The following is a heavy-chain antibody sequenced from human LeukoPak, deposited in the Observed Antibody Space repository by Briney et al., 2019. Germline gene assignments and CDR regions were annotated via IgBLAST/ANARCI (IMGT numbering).Heavy chain of an antibody. CDR2: INSDGYIT. CDR3: ARETLGKGFFDY. Sequence: GKSLRLSCAASGFTFSNYWMHWVRQTPGKGLVWVSRINSDGYITTYADSVKGRFTISRDNAKNTLYVQMNSLRTEDTAVCYCARETLGKGFFDYWGQGTLVTVSS. D-gene: IGHD3-16*01. V-gene: IGHV3-74*01. J-gene: IGHJ4*02. CDR1: GFTFSNYW.